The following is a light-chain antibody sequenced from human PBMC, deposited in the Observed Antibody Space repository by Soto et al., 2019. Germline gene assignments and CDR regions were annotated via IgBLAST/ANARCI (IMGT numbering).Light chain of an antibody. V-gene: IGKV3-15*01. CDR2: SAS. J-gene: IGKJ2*01. CDR3: QQCHNWPLT. Sequence: EIVMTQSPATLSVSPGERATLSCRASQSISTELAWYQQKPGQPPRLLIYSASTRATGVPARFTGSASGSEFTLTISGLQSEDFAVYYCQQCHNWPLTFGQGTRLEI. CDR1: QSISTE.